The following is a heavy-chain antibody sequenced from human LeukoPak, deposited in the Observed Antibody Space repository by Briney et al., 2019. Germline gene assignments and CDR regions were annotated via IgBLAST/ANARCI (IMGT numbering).Heavy chain of an antibody. CDR2: ISAYNGNT. CDR1: GGTFSSYG. J-gene: IGHJ5*02. CDR3: ANPGGDFWSGPRDWFDP. D-gene: IGHD3-3*01. V-gene: IGHV1-18*01. Sequence: ASVKVSCKASGGTFSSYGISWVRQAPGQGLEWMGWISAYNGNTNYAQKLQGRVTMTTDTSTSTAYMELRSLRPEDTAVYHCANPGGDFWSGPRDWFDPWGQGTLVTVSS.